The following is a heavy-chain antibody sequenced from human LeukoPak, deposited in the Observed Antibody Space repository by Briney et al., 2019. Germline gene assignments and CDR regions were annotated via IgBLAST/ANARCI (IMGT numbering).Heavy chain of an antibody. D-gene: IGHD3-22*01. CDR3: AREGRDSYDSSGYSPDY. Sequence: PSETLSLTCTVSGGSITSSNYYWGWVRQPPGKGLEWIGTIYYSGSTYYNPSLKSRVTISVDTSKNQFSPKLTSMTAADTAVYYCAREGRDSYDSSGYSPDYWGQGALVIVSS. CDR1: GGSITSSNYY. V-gene: IGHV4-39*07. J-gene: IGHJ4*02. CDR2: IYYSGST.